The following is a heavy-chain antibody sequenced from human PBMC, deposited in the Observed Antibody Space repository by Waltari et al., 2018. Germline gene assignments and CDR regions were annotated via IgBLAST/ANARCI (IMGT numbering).Heavy chain of an antibody. J-gene: IGHJ4*02. D-gene: IGHD3-10*01. Sequence: QVQLVQSGAEMKKPGASVKVSCKASGYTFTSYAMHWVRQAPGQRLEWMGWINAGKGNTKYSQKFHGRVTLPRDTSASTAYMELSSLRSEDTAVYYCARSITIVQGVPWGGDYWGQGTLVTVSS. V-gene: IGHV1-3*01. CDR1: GYTFTSYA. CDR2: INAGKGNT. CDR3: ARSITIVQGVPWGGDY.